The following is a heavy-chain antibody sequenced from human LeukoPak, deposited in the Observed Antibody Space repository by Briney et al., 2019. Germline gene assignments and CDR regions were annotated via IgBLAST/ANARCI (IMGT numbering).Heavy chain of an antibody. CDR2: IYDSGST. V-gene: IGHV4-39*01. J-gene: IGHJ4*02. D-gene: IGHD6-19*01. CDR3: ARGPSSGWYY. Sequence: PSETLSLTCTVSGGSIRSSYYYWGWIRQPPGKGLEWIGSIYDSGSTYYNPSLKSRVTISVDTSKNQFSLKLNSVTAADTAVYYCARGPSSGWYYWGQGTLVTVSS. CDR1: GGSIRSSYYY.